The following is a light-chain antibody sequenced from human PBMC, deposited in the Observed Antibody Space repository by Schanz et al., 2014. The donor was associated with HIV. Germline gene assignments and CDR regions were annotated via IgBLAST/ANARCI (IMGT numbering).Light chain of an antibody. CDR1: SSDVGGYDY. J-gene: IGLJ2*01. V-gene: IGLV2-14*03. CDR2: DVT. CDR3: SSYTSSSTPVV. Sequence: QSVLTQPASVSGSPGQSITISCTGDSSDVGGYDYVSWYQQHPGKAPKLIIYDVTDRPSGVSFRFSGSKSGNTASLTISGLQSEDEADYYCSSYTSSSTPVVFGGGTKLTVL.